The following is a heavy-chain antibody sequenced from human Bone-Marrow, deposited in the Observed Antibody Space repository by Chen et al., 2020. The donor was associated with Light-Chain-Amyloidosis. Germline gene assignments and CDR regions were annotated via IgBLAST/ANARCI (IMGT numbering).Heavy chain of an antibody. V-gene: IGHV3-30-3*01. CDR1: GFTFSNYG. D-gene: IGHD6-6*01. Sequence: QVQLVESGGGVVQPGRSLRLSCAASGFTFSNYGMHWVRQTPGKGLEGVAVLSYDGNSKYYADSVKGRFTISRDSSKNTLYLQMNSLRAEDTAVYYCARVSFERGGPARPPGDSWGQGTLVTVSS. J-gene: IGHJ4*02. CDR3: ARVSFERGGPARPPGDS. CDR2: LSYDGNSK.